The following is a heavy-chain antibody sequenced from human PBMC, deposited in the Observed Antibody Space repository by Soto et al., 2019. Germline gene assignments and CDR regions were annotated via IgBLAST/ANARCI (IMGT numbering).Heavy chain of an antibody. Sequence: PGGSLRLSCIGSAFTSGFIFSTYAMSWVRQAAGKGLECVADISNSGAYTYYADSVKGRFTISRDNSNNILSLQMNSLRVEDTAIYYCTRRPDAFDIWGQGTMVTVSS. J-gene: IGHJ3*02. CDR2: ISNSGAYT. CDR1: AFTSGFIFSTYA. D-gene: IGHD6-6*01. CDR3: TRRPDAFDI. V-gene: IGHV3-23*01.